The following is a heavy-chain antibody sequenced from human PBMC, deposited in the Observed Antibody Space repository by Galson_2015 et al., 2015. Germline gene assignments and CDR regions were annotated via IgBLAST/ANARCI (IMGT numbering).Heavy chain of an antibody. CDR2: TYYRSKWYN. V-gene: IGHV6-1*01. Sequence: CAISGDSVSSNSAAWNWIRQSPSRGLEWLGRTYYRSKWYNDYAVSVKSRITINPDTSKNQFSLQLNFVTPEDTAVYYCARDFGIAARPRYFDYWGQGTLVTVSS. CDR3: ARDFGIAARPRYFDY. D-gene: IGHD6-6*01. J-gene: IGHJ4*02. CDR1: GDSVSSNSAA.